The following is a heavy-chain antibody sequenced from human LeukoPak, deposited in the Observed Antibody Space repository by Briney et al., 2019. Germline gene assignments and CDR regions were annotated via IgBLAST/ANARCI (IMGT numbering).Heavy chain of an antibody. J-gene: IGHJ4*02. D-gene: IGHD2-21*02. V-gene: IGHV3-21*01. Sequence: GGSLRLSCAASGFTFSSYRMNWVRQAPGKGLEWVSSISSSSSYIYYADSVKGRFTISRDNAKNSLYLQMNSLRAEDTAVYYCAREPYCGGDYYSPINFDYWGQGTLVTVSS. CDR3: AREPYCGGDYYSPINFDY. CDR1: GFTFSSYR. CDR2: ISSSSSYI.